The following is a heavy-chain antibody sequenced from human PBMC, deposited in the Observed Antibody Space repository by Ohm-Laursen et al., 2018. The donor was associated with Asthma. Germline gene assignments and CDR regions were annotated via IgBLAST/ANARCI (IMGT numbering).Heavy chain of an antibody. CDR1: GFTFSSYA. V-gene: IGHV3-23*01. CDR2: ISGSGGST. D-gene: IGHD3-22*01. CDR3: ARGRDSSGYYIYY. Sequence: SLRLSCAASGFTFSSYAMSWVRQAPGKGLEWVSAISGSGGSTYYADSVKGRFTISRDNSKNTLYLQMNSLRAEDTAVYYCARGRDSSGYYIYYWGQGTLVTVSS. J-gene: IGHJ4*02.